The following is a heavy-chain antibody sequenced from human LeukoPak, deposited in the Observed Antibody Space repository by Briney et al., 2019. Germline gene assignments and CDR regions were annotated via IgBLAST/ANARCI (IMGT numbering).Heavy chain of an antibody. Sequence: PGGSLRLPCAASGFTFSSYAMHWVRQAPGKGLEWVAVISYDGSNKYYADSVKGRFTISRDNSKNTLYLRMNSLRAEDTAVYYCARDQRITIFGVVSYNWFDPWGQGTLVTVSS. CDR3: ARDQRITIFGVVSYNWFDP. J-gene: IGHJ5*02. CDR2: ISYDGSNK. D-gene: IGHD3-3*01. V-gene: IGHV3-30-3*01. CDR1: GFTFSSYA.